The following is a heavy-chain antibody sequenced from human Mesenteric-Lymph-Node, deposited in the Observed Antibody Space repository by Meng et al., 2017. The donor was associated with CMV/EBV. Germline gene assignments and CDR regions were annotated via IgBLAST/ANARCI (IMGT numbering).Heavy chain of an antibody. J-gene: IGHJ5*02. CDR1: GYTFTGYY. CDR3: ARNSLRDGSTGFDP. CDR2: INPNSGGT. D-gene: IGHD5-24*01. Sequence: ASVKVSCKASGYTFTGYYMHWVRQAPGQGLEWMGWINPNSGGTNYAQKFQGRVTMTRDTSISTAYMELSRLRSDDTAVYYCARNSLRDGSTGFDPLGQGTLVTVSS. V-gene: IGHV1-2*02.